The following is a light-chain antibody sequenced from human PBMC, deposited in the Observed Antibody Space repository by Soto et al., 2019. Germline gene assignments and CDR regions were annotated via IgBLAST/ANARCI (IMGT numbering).Light chain of an antibody. CDR1: QSLLHSSDNRNY. CDR3: QQYYSTLRT. CDR2: WAS. V-gene: IGKV4-1*01. J-gene: IGKJ1*01. Sequence: VLAPCPETLAASVGARSTINCRSSQSLLHSSDNRNYLTWYQQKPGQPPKLLIYWASTRESGVPDRFSGSGSGTDFTLTISSLQAEDVAVYCCQQYYSTLRTFGQGTKVDI.